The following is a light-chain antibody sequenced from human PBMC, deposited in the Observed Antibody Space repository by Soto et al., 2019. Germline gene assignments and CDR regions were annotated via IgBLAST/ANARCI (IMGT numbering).Light chain of an antibody. CDR1: SSDVGGYNY. CDR2: DVS. CDR3: SSYTSSITLV. Sequence: QSALTQPASVSGYPGQSITISCTGTSSDVGGYNYVSWYQQHPGKAPKLIIYDVSNRPSGVSNRFSGSKSGNTASLSISGLQAEDEADYYCSSYTSSITLVFGGGTQLTVL. J-gene: IGLJ2*01. V-gene: IGLV2-14*03.